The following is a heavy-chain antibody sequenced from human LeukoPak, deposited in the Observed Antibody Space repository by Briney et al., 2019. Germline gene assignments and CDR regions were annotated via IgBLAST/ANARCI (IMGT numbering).Heavy chain of an antibody. CDR3: ARVGRATGYMDV. J-gene: IGHJ6*03. CDR1: GFTFSSYA. V-gene: IGHV3-48*04. D-gene: IGHD5-12*01. CDR2: ISRSATTI. Sequence: GGSLRLSCAASGFTFSSYAMSWVRQAPGKGLEWVSSISRSATTIYYADSVKGRFTISRDNAKNSLYLQMNSLRAEDTAVYYCARVGRATGYMDVWGKGTTVTVSS.